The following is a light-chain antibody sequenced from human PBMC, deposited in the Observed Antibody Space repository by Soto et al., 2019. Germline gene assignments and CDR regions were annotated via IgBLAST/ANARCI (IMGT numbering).Light chain of an antibody. CDR3: QQSYSAPRT. Sequence: DIQMTQSPSSLSASVGDRVTITCRASQGITSYLNWYQQKPGKAPKLLIYAASSLQSGVPSRFTGSGSGTDFTLTISSLQPEVFATYYCQQSYSAPRTFGQGTKVEIK. V-gene: IGKV1-39*01. CDR2: AAS. CDR1: QGITSY. J-gene: IGKJ1*01.